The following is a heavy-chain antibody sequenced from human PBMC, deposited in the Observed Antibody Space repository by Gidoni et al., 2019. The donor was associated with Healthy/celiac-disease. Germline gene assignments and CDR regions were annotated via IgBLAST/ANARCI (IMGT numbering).Heavy chain of an antibody. CDR1: GGPISSYY. Sequence: QVQLQESGPGLVKPSETLSLTCTVSGGPISSYYWCWTRQPPGKGLEWIGYIYYSGSTNYNPSLKSRVTISVDTSKNQFSLKLSSVTAADTAVYYCARDTYPYYDFWSGYYTGLGYFDYWGQGTLVTVSS. CDR2: IYYSGST. V-gene: IGHV4-59*01. CDR3: ARDTYPYYDFWSGYYTGLGYFDY. J-gene: IGHJ4*02. D-gene: IGHD3-3*01.